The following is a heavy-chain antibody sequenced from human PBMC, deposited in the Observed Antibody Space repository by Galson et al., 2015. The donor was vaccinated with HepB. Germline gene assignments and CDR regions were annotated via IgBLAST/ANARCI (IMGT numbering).Heavy chain of an antibody. CDR3: TTGVDTATY. D-gene: IGHD5-18*01. V-gene: IGHV3-7*03. CDR2: IKQDGSEK. CDR1: GFTFSSYF. J-gene: IGHJ4*02. Sequence: SLRLSCAASGFTFSSYFMSWARQAPGKGLGWVANIKQDGSEKYYVDSVKGRFTISRDNAKNSLYLQMNSLRAEDTAVYYCTTGVDTATYWGQGTLVTVSS.